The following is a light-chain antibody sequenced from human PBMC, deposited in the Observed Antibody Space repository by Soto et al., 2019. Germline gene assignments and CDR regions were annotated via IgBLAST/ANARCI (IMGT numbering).Light chain of an antibody. V-gene: IGKV3-20*01. Sequence: IVLTPSPGTLSLSPGEKTTLSRRASQTVRNNYLAWYQQKPGQAPRLLIYDASSRATGIPDRFSGGGSGTDFTLTISRLEPEDFAVYYCQQFSSYPLTFGGGTKVDIK. CDR1: QTVRNNY. CDR2: DAS. CDR3: QQFSSYPLT. J-gene: IGKJ4*01.